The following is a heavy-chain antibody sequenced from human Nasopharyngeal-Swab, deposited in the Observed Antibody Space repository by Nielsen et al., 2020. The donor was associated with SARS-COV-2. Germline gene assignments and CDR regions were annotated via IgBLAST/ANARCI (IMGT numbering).Heavy chain of an antibody. D-gene: IGHD6-13*01. Sequence: WSRKAPGKGPEWLGEINHRGSTHNNPALKRRVTISVDTSKNQNSLKLSSETAADTAVYYCARGPPVGSWYVNYYYGMDVWGQGTTVTVSS. CDR3: ARGPPVGSWYVNYYYGMDV. V-gene: IGHV4-34*01. J-gene: IGHJ6*02. CDR2: INHRGST.